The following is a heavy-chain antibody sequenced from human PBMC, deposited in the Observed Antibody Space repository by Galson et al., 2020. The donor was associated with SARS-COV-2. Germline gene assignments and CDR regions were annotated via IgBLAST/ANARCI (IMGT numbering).Heavy chain of an antibody. CDR1: GFTFSGSA. CDR2: IRSKANSYAT. Sequence: GGSLRLSCAASGFTFSGSAMHWVRQASGKGLEWVARIRSKANSYATAYAASVKGRFTISRDDSKNTAYLQMNSLKTEDTAVYYCTSIIAEACSVCYYYYGMDVWGQGTTVTVSS. D-gene: IGHD6-13*01. CDR3: TSIIAEACSVCYYYYGMDV. J-gene: IGHJ6*02. V-gene: IGHV3-73*01.